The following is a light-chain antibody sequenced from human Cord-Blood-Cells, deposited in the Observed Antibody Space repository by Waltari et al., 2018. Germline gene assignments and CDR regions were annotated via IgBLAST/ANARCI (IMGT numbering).Light chain of an antibody. J-gene: IGKJ4*01. CDR3: QQSYSTPLT. V-gene: IGKV1-39*01. Sequence: DIQMTQSPSSLSASVGDRVTITCRASQSISSYLNWYQQKPGKAPKLLIYAASSLQSGVPSRFSGSGSGTDFTLTISSLQPEEVATYDCQQSYSTPLTFGGGTKVEIK. CDR1: QSISSY. CDR2: AAS.